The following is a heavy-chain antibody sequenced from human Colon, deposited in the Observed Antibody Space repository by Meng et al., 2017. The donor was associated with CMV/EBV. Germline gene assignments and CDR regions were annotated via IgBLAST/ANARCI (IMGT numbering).Heavy chain of an antibody. Sequence: GESLKISCEASGFNFDDYVMHWVRQVPGKGLEWVSLVSGDGFSAYYVDSVRGRLTISRDNSRNVLYLQMNSLRVEDTAVYYCAKSGGETDDLWSGYYNFIDYWGQGTPVTVSS. CDR3: AKSGGETDDLWSGYYNFIDY. CDR1: GFNFDDYV. V-gene: IGHV3-43*02. J-gene: IGHJ4*02. D-gene: IGHD3-3*01. CDR2: VSGDGFSA.